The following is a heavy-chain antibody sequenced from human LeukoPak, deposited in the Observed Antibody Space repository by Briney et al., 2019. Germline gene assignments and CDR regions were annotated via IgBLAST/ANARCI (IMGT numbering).Heavy chain of an antibody. CDR1: GFTFSPYEFTFNSYS. CDR2: ISGGSSSYI. Sequence: GGSLRLSCAASGFTFSPYEFTFNSYSLNWVRQAPGKGLEWVSYISGGSSSYIYYADSVKGRFIISRDNSQNTLYLQMNSLQPDDTAVYYCAKERVRGVSYFDFWGQGSLVIVSS. V-gene: IGHV3-21*01. CDR3: AKERVRGVSYFDF. J-gene: IGHJ4*02. D-gene: IGHD3-10*01.